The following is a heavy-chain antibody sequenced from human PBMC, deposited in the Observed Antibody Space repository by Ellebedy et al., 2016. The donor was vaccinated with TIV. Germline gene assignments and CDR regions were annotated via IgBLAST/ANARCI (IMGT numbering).Heavy chain of an antibody. CDR3: ARMDYRDYYFDY. D-gene: IGHD4-17*01. Sequence: MPSETLSLTCTVSGGSISSYYWNWIRQPPGKGLEWIGYFHYSGSTNYNPSLKSRVTISVDTSKNQFSLKLRSVTAADTAVYYCARMDYRDYYFDYWGQGTLVTVSS. J-gene: IGHJ4*02. CDR1: GGSISSYY. V-gene: IGHV4-59*01. CDR2: FHYSGST.